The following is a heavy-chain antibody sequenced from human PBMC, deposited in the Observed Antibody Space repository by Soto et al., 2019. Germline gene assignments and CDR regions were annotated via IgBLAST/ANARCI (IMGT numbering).Heavy chain of an antibody. CDR1: GFTFSSYA. D-gene: IGHD7-27*01. J-gene: IGHJ4*02. V-gene: IGHV3-23*01. CDR2: SSGSGGST. Sequence: GGSLRLSCAASGFTFSSYAMSWVRQAPGKGLEWVSASSGSGGSTYYADSVKGRFTISRDNSKNTLYLQMNSLRAEDTAVYYCAKDLIGPGDLHVAFDYWGQGTLVTVSS. CDR3: AKDLIGPGDLHVAFDY.